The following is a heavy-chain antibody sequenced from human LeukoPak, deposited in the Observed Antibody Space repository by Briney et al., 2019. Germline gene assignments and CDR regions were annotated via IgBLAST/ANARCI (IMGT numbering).Heavy chain of an antibody. Sequence: GGSPRLSCAVSGLILSNNSMTWVRQAPGKGLEWVASIKQDGSEKYYVDSVKGRFTISRDNAKNSLYLEMNSLRAEDTALYYCVRNRYNLDVWGQGTTVTVSS. V-gene: IGHV3-7*01. D-gene: IGHD1-1*01. J-gene: IGHJ6*02. CDR2: IKQDGSEK. CDR1: GLILSNNS. CDR3: VRNRYNLDV.